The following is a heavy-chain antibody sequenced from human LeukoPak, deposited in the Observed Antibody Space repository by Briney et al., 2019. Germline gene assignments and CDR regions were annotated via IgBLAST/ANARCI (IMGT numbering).Heavy chain of an antibody. Sequence: ASVKVSCKASGYTFTDYYLHCVRQAPGQGLEWMGWINPKSGGTNFAQKFQGRVAMTRDTPINTAYMELDSLTSDDTAIYYCASRDGYNVPFDYWGQGTLVTVSS. V-gene: IGHV1-2*02. J-gene: IGHJ4*02. D-gene: IGHD5-24*01. CDR3: ASRDGYNVPFDY. CDR1: GYTFTDYY. CDR2: INPKSGGT.